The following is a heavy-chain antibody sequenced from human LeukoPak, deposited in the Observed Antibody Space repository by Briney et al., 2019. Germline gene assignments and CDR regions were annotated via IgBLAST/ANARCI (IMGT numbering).Heavy chain of an antibody. Sequence: PGGSLRLSCVASGFTFRSYWMSWIRQAPGKGLEWIAYVHYTGSTNYNPSFKSRVTISMDTSKTQFSLRLRSVTAADTAMYYCAGVERYNGDYGWFDPWGQGTLVTVSS. V-gene: IGHV4-59*01. CDR3: AGVERYNGDYGWFDP. CDR1: GFTFRSYW. CDR2: VHYTGST. J-gene: IGHJ5*02. D-gene: IGHD4-17*01.